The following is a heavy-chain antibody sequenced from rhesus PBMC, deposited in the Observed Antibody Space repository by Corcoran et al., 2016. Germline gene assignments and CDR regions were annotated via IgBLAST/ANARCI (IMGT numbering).Heavy chain of an antibody. V-gene: IGHV3-136*01. CDR2: ITYTGETI. CDR1: GFTFNNYD. CDR3: VSGRLSRFDV. Sequence: EVQLVESGGGLVQPGGSLRLSCAASGFTFNNYDMSWVRQAPGKGLEWVSYITYTGETIYYADSVRGRFTISRANAKNSLSLQMSSLRAEDTAVYYCVSGRLSRFDVWGPGVLVTVSS. D-gene: IGHD2-39*01. J-gene: IGHJ5-1*01.